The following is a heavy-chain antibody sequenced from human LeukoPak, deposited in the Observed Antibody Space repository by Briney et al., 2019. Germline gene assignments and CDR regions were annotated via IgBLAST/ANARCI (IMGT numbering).Heavy chain of an antibody. CDR2: INAGNGNT. CDR1: GYTFTSYA. V-gene: IGHV1-3*01. D-gene: IGHD3-9*01. J-gene: IGHJ4*02. CDR3: ARDFDAYYFDY. Sequence: ASVKVTCKASGYTFTSYAMHWVRQAPGQRLEWMGWINAGNGNTKYSQKFQGRVTITRDTSASTAYMELSSLRSEDTAVYYCARDFDAYYFDYWGQGTLVTVSS.